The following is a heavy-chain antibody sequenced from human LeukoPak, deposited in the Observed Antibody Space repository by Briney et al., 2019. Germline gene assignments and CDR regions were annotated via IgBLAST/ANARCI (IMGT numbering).Heavy chain of an antibody. CDR1: GGSISSGDYY. Sequence: SETLSLTCTVSGGSISSGDYYWSWIRQPPGKGLEWIGYIYYSGSTYYNPSLKSRVTISEDTSKNQFSLKLSSVTAADTAVYYCAYYDFWSGDPAFDIWGQGTMVTVSS. D-gene: IGHD3-3*01. CDR3: AYYDFWSGDPAFDI. V-gene: IGHV4-30-4*08. CDR2: IYYSGST. J-gene: IGHJ3*02.